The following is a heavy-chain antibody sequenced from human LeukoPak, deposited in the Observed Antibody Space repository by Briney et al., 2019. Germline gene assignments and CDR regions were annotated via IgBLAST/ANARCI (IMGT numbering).Heavy chain of an antibody. CDR3: ATHGGCYFDD. Sequence: PSETLSLTCAVYGGSFSGDWSWIRQPPGKGLEWIGQINHSGSTMYNPSIQSRVTISVDTSKKQFSLNLSSVTAADTAVYYCATHGGCYFDDWGQGRLVTVSS. J-gene: IGHJ4*02. V-gene: IGHV4-34*01. CDR1: GGSFSGD. CDR2: INHSGST. D-gene: IGHD3-16*01.